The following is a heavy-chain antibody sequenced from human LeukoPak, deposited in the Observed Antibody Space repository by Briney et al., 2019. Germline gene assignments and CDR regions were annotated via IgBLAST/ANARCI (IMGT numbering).Heavy chain of an antibody. CDR1: GGSISSYY. D-gene: IGHD3-22*01. J-gene: IGHJ4*02. V-gene: IGHV4-59*12. CDR2: LYYSRNT. Sequence: ASETLSLTCTVSGGSISSYYWSWIRQPPGKGLQWIGYLYYSRNTYYNPSLKSRVTISVDTSKNHFSLRLSSVTAADTAVYYCASGNGYYYRYFDYWGQGTLVTVSS. CDR3: ASGNGYYYRYFDY.